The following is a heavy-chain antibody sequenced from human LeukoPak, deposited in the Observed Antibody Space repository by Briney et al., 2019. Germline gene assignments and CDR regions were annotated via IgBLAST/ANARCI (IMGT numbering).Heavy chain of an antibody. J-gene: IGHJ6*03. Sequence: SETLSLTCTVSGGSISSGGYYWSWIRQPPGKGLEWIGYIYHSGSTYYNPSLKSRVTISVDRSKNQFSLKLSSVTAADTAVYYCARLLYDSSGYYDYYYMDVWGKGTTVTVSS. CDR3: ARLLYDSSGYYDYYYMDV. CDR1: GGSISSGGYY. D-gene: IGHD3-22*01. V-gene: IGHV4-30-2*01. CDR2: IYHSGST.